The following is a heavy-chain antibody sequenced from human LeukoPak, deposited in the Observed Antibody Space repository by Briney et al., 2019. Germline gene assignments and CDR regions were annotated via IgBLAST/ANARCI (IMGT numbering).Heavy chain of an antibody. CDR1: GYTFTSYD. Sequence: ASVKVSCKASGYTFTSYDINWVRQATGQGLEWVGWMNPNSGNTGYAQKFQGRVTMTRNTSISTAYMELSSLRSEDTVLYYCARGATVTTYYYYYGMDVWGQGTTVTVSS. V-gene: IGHV1-8*01. CDR2: MNPNSGNT. CDR3: ARGATVTTYYYYYGMDV. D-gene: IGHD4-17*01. J-gene: IGHJ6*02.